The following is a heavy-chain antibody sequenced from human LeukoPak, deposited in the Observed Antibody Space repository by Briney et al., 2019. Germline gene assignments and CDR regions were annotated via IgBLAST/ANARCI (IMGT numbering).Heavy chain of an antibody. CDR2: INPSGGST. CDR1: GYTFTSYY. V-gene: IGHV1-46*01. J-gene: IGHJ4*02. Sequence: ASVKVSCKASGYTFTSYYMHWVRQAPGQGLEWIGIINPSGGSTSYAQKFQGRVIMTRDKSTSTVYMELSSLRSEDTAVYYCARGITENIVVVPAAIPGPFDYWGQGTLVTVSS. CDR3: ARGITENIVVVPAAIPGPFDY. D-gene: IGHD2-2*01.